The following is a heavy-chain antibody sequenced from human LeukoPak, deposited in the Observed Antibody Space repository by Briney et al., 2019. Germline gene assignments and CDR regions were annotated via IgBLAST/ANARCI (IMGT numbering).Heavy chain of an antibody. CDR1: GFTFSSYN. CDR2: ISSSSNTI. Sequence: PGGSLRLSCAASGFTFSSYNMNWVRQAPGKGLEWVSYISSSSNTIYYADSVKGRFTISRDNAKNSLYLQMNSLRAEDTAVYYCARVSGQQLAYYFDYWGQGTLVTVSS. CDR3: ARVSGQQLAYYFDY. V-gene: IGHV3-48*01. J-gene: IGHJ4*02. D-gene: IGHD6-13*01.